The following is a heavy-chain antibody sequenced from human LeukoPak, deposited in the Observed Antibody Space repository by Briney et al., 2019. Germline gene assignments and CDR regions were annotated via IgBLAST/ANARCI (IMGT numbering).Heavy chain of an antibody. V-gene: IGHV4-59*01. CDR1: GGSISSYY. CDR2: IYYTGAT. Sequence: ASEALSLTCTVSGGSISSYYWSWIRLPPGKGLEWIGYIYYTGATYYNPSLKSRVTISLDTSKNQFSLKLSSVTAADAAVYYCARAGYSYGTGYYFDYWGQGALVTVSS. D-gene: IGHD5-18*01. CDR3: ARAGYSYGTGYYFDY. J-gene: IGHJ4*02.